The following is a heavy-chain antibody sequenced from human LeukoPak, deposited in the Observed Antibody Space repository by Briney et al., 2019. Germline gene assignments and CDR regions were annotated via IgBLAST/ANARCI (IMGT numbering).Heavy chain of an antibody. CDR3: AKDQRVVVVVARYGYYGMDV. CDR1: GFTFSTYS. V-gene: IGHV3-23*01. CDR2: ISGSGGST. J-gene: IGHJ6*02. Sequence: GGSLRLSCAASGFTFSTYSMNWVRQAPGKGLEWVSAISGSGGSTYYADSVKGRFTISRDNSKNTLYLQMNSLRAEDTAVYYCAKDQRVVVVVARYGYYGMDVWGQGTTVTVSS. D-gene: IGHD2-15*01.